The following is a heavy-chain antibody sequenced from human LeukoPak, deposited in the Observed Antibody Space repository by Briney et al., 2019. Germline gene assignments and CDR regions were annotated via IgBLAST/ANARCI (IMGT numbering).Heavy chain of an antibody. V-gene: IGHV4-4*07. J-gene: IGHJ4*02. CDR1: GGSLSNYY. Sequence: PSETLTLTCTVSGGSLSNYYWNWIRQPAGKGLEWIGRIYTSGSTNYSPSLKSRVTRSVDTSKNQFSLKMSSVTAADTAVYYCARGSITGLDYWGQGTLVTVSS. CDR2: IYTSGST. D-gene: IGHD2-8*02. CDR3: ARGSITGLDY.